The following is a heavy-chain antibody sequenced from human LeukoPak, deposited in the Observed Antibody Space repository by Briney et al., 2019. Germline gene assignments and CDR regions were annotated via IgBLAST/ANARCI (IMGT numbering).Heavy chain of an antibody. CDR2: ISGDGGST. D-gene: IGHD3-3*02. Sequence: GGSLRLSCAASGFTFDDYAMHWVRHAPGKGLEWVSLISGDGGSTYYADSVKGRFTISRDNSKNSLYLQMNSLRTEDTALYYCAKDILGSTGFDYWGQGTLVTVSS. CDR1: GFTFDDYA. J-gene: IGHJ4*02. CDR3: AKDILGSTGFDY. V-gene: IGHV3-43*02.